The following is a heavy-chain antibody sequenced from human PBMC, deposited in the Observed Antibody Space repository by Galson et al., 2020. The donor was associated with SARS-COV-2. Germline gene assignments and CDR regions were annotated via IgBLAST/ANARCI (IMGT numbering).Heavy chain of an antibody. CDR1: GGSVSSNTYY. D-gene: IGHD2-8*02. V-gene: IGHV4-39*01. CDR2: MYYTGIT. CDR3: ARHAYDTGGFRPLFYALDV. J-gene: IGHJ6*02. Sequence: ETSETLSLTCTVSGGSVSSNTYYWGWIRQPPGKGLEWIGSMYYTGITHYNPSLKSRVTISVDTSKNQFSLRLTSVTATDTAVYYCARHAYDTGGFRPLFYALDVWSQGTTVTVSS.